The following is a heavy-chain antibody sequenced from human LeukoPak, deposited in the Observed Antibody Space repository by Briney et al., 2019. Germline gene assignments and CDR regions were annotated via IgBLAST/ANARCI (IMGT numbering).Heavy chain of an antibody. J-gene: IGHJ4*02. CDR3: ARQFYYGSGSYYHFDY. D-gene: IGHD3-10*01. V-gene: IGHV4-39*01. CDR1: GGSISSSSYY. Sequence: SETLSLTCTVSGGSISSSSYYWGWIRQPPGKGLEWIGSIYYSGSTSYNPSLKSRVTISVDTPKNQFSLKLSSVTAADTAVYYCARQFYYGSGSYYHFDYWGQGTLVTVSS. CDR2: IYYSGST.